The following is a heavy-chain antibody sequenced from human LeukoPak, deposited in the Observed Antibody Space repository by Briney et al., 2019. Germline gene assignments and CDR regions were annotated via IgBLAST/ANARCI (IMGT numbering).Heavy chain of an antibody. J-gene: IGHJ4*02. Sequence: ASVKVSCKASGYSFTDYYINWVRQAPGQGLEWMGWMNPNSGNTGSAQKFQGRVTLTRNTSITTAYMELSSLTSDDTAVYYCARGASRSFDYWGQGTLVTVSS. CDR1: GYSFTDYY. CDR2: MNPNSGNT. V-gene: IGHV1-8*03. CDR3: ARGASRSFDY.